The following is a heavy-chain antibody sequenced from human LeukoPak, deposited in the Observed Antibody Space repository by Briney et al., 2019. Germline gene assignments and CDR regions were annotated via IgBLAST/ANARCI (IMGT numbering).Heavy chain of an antibody. CDR3: ARGFQDPYYSGRYYFDY. Sequence: SVKVSCKASGGTFSSYSISWVRQAPGQGLEWMGGIIPIFGTANYAQKFQGRVTITADKSTSTAYMELSSLRSEDTAVYYCARGFQDPYYSGRYYFDYWGQGTLVTVSS. V-gene: IGHV1-69*06. D-gene: IGHD3-10*01. J-gene: IGHJ4*02. CDR2: IIPIFGTA. CDR1: GGTFSSYS.